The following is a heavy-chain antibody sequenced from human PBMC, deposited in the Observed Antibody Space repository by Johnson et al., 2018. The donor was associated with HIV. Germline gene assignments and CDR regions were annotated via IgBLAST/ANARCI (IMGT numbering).Heavy chain of an antibody. CDR1: GFTFGDYA. V-gene: IGHV3-49*04. CDR2: IRSKAYGGTT. D-gene: IGHD6-19*01. Sequence: VQLVESGGGVVRPGRSLRLSCTASGFTFGDYAMSWVRQAPGKGLDWVGFIRSKAYGGTTEYAASVKGRFTISRDDSKSIAYLQMKSLKTEDTAVYYCARGWYRSGWFHDAFDIWGQGTMVTVSS. CDR3: ARGWYRSGWFHDAFDI. J-gene: IGHJ3*02.